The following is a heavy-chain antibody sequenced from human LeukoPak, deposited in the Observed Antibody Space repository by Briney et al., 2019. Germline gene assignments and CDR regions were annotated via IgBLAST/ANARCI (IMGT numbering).Heavy chain of an antibody. D-gene: IGHD6-13*01. CDR1: GFTFSRPA. V-gene: IGHV3-23*01. CDR3: VKGRISEDGLDF. Sequence: PGGSLRLSCAASGFTFSRPAMTWVRQTPGKGLGWVSSISSSGNTYYADSVKGRFTISRDNSKNMLYLQMNSLRAEDTAVYDCVKGRISEDGLDFWGQGTLVTVSS. CDR2: ISSSGNT. J-gene: IGHJ4*02.